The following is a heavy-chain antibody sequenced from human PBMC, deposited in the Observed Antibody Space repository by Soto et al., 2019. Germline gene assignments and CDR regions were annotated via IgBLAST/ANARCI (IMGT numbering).Heavy chain of an antibody. V-gene: IGHV2-5*02. J-gene: IGHJ4*02. D-gene: IGHD5-18*01. CDR1: GFSLSTRGVG. Sequence: QITLKESGPTLVKPTQPLTLTRTFSGFSLSTRGVGVGWIRQPPGKALEWLALLYWDDDEGYSPSLKSRLTISKDTSKNQVVLTVTNMDPVDTATYYCAHRPRGYSYYFDYWGQGTLVTVSS. CDR3: AHRPRGYSYYFDY. CDR2: LYWDDDE.